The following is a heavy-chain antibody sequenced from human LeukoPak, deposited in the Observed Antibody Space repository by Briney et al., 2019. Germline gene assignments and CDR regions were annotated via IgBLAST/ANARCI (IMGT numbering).Heavy chain of an antibody. Sequence: AGGSLRLSCAASGFTFSSYAISWVRQAPGKGLESVAAIWYDGSNKYYADSVKGRFTISRDNSKNTLYLQMNSLRAEDTAVYYCARTESSSWSNYYCYYGMDVWGQGTTVTVSS. CDR1: GFTFSSYA. CDR3: ARTESSSWSNYYCYYGMDV. V-gene: IGHV3-33*08. D-gene: IGHD6-13*01. J-gene: IGHJ6*02. CDR2: IWYDGSNK.